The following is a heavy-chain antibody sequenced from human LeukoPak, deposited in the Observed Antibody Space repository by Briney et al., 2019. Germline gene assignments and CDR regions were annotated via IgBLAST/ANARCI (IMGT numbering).Heavy chain of an antibody. Sequence: SETLSLTCTVSGGSISSYYWSWIRQPPGKGLEWIGYIYYSGSTNYNPSLKSRVTISVDTSKNQFSLKLSSVTAADTAVYYCARENPGYYYGMDVWGQGTPVTVSS. J-gene: IGHJ6*02. CDR2: IYYSGST. CDR3: ARENPGYYYGMDV. V-gene: IGHV4-59*01. CDR1: GGSISSYY.